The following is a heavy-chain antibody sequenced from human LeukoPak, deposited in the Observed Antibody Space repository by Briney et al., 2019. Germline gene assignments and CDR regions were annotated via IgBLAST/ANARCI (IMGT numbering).Heavy chain of an antibody. Sequence: GGSLRLSCVASGFTFNSYAFNWVRQAPGKGLEWVALISYEGTDKYYADSVKGRFTISRDNSKNTLYLQMNSLRIEDTAVYYCAKNAHYQGYSYGGIDYWGQGTLVTVSS. CDR3: AKNAHYQGYSYGGIDY. D-gene: IGHD5-18*01. J-gene: IGHJ4*02. CDR1: GFTFNSYA. V-gene: IGHV3-30-3*02. CDR2: ISYEGTDK.